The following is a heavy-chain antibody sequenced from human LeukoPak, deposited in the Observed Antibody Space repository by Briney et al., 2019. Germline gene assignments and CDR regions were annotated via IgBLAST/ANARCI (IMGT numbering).Heavy chain of an antibody. D-gene: IGHD2-8*02. Sequence: ASVKVSCKASGYTFTSYYMHWVRQAPGQGLEWMGIINPSGGSTSYAQKFQGRVTMTRDTSTSTVYMELSSLRSEDTAVYYCARGCTSVYYYYYYMDVWGKGTTVTISS. V-gene: IGHV1-46*01. CDR1: GYTFTSYY. CDR3: ARGCTSVYYYYYYMDV. J-gene: IGHJ6*03. CDR2: INPSGGST.